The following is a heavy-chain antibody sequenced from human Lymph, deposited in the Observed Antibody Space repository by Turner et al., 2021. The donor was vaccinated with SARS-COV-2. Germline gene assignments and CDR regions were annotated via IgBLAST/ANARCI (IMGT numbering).Heavy chain of an antibody. CDR2: IYPGDSDT. CDR3: ARLPIARGYSGYDFYYFDY. V-gene: IGHV5-51*03. Sequence: EVQLVQSGAEVKKPGESLTVSGKGSGSSFPTYWSGWVRQMPGKGLEWMGIIYPGDSDTRYSPSFQGKVTISADKAISTAYLQWSSLKASDTAMYYCARLPIARGYSGYDFYYFDYWGQGTLVTVSS. CDR1: GSSFPTYW. D-gene: IGHD5-12*01. J-gene: IGHJ4*02.